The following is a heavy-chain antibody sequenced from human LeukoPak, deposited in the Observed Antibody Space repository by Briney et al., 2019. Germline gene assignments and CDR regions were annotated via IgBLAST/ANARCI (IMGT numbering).Heavy chain of an antibody. D-gene: IGHD3-3*01. Sequence: TTGGSLRLSCAASGFTFSSYWMSWLPQPPGKGLEWIGEINHSGSTNYNPSLKSRVTISVDTSKNQFSLKLSSVTAADTAVYYCARRTLRPLAWFDPWGQGALVTVSS. J-gene: IGHJ5*02. CDR3: ARRTLRPLAWFDP. CDR2: INHSGST. V-gene: IGHV4-34*01. CDR1: GFTFSSYW.